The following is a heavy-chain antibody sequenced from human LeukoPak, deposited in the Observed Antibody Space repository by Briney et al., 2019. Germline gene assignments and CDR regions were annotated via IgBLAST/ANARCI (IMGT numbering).Heavy chain of an antibody. J-gene: IGHJ3*02. V-gene: IGHV3-33*03. CDR1: GFTFSSYG. CDR2: IWYDGSNK. Sequence: GMSLRLSCAASGFTFSSYGMQWVRQAPGKGREGVAVIWYDGSNKYYADSVKGRFTISRDNSKNTLYLQMKSLRAEDTAVYYCAKDYYDSSGYPRYAFDIWGQGTMVTVSS. CDR3: AKDYYDSSGYPRYAFDI. D-gene: IGHD3-22*01.